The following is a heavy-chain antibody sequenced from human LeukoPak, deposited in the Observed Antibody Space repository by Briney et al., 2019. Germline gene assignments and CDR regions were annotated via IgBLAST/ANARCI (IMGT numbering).Heavy chain of an antibody. CDR1: GFTMSSHS. J-gene: IGHJ4*02. Sequence: GGSLRLSCVDSGFTMSSHSMNWIRQAPGKGLEWVSYISKSSDTINYADSVKGRFTISRDNAKNSLYLQMNSLRDEDTAVYYCARTGHFDYWGQGTLVTVSS. CDR2: ISKSSDTI. V-gene: IGHV3-48*02. CDR3: ARTGHFDY.